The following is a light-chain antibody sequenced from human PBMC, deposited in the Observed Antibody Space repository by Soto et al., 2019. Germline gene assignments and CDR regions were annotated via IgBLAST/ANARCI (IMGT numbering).Light chain of an antibody. CDR2: GAS. V-gene: IGKV3-15*01. CDR1: QSLNSN. Sequence: EIVMTQSPVTLSLSPGESATLSCRASQSLNSNLAWYQHRTGQAPRLLIFGASTRATGIPNRFSGSGSGTELNLTISSLQSEDFALYYCQKYKDWPRTFGQGTKVDIK. CDR3: QKYKDWPRT. J-gene: IGKJ1*01.